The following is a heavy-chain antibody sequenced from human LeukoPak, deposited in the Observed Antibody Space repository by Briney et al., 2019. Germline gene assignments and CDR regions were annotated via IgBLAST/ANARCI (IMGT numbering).Heavy chain of an antibody. Sequence: SETLSLTCTVSGDSISTYYWSWIRQPPGKGLEWIGYIRYSGSANYNPSLRSRVTISIDTSKNQFSLKLSSVTAADTAVYHCARLVYDSRGYYFDYWGQGTLVTVPS. CDR2: IRYSGSA. J-gene: IGHJ4*02. V-gene: IGHV4-59*08. CDR3: ARLVYDSRGYYFDY. CDR1: GDSISTYY. D-gene: IGHD3-22*01.